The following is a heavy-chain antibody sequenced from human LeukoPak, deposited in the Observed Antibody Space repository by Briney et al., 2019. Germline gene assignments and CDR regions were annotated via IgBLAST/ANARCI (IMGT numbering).Heavy chain of an antibody. CDR3: ARDSGATWAFDI. V-gene: IGHV4-59*01. CDR2: VHYSGST. J-gene: IGHJ3*02. CDR1: GGSISNYY. Sequence: PSETLSLTCTVSGGSISNYYWSWIRQPPGKGLEWIGYVHYSGSTNYNPSLKSRVTISVDTSKTQFSLKLRSVTAADTAVYYCARDSGATWAFDIWGQGTMVIVSS. D-gene: IGHD1-26*01.